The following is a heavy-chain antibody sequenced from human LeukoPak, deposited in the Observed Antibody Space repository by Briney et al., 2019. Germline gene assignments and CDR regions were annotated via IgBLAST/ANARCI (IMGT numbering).Heavy chain of an antibody. CDR2: INPNSGGT. CDR1: GYTFTSYG. V-gene: IGHV1-2*02. J-gene: IGHJ4*02. D-gene: IGHD5-12*01. Sequence: GASVKVSCKASGYTFTSYGISWVRQAPGQGLEWMGWINPNSGGTNYAQKFQGRVTMTRDTSISTAYMELSRLRSDDTAVYYCARERGYSGYDYGYYFDYWGQGTLVTVSS. CDR3: ARERGYSGYDYGYYFDY.